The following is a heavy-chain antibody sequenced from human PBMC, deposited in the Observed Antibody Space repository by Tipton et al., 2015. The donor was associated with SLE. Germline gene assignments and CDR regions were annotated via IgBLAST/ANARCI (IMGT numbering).Heavy chain of an antibody. CDR2: IFTSGST. V-gene: IGHV4-61*09. CDR3: ARETYGDYFDN. CDR1: GGSISSVTFY. D-gene: IGHD4-17*01. Sequence: TLSLTCNVSGGSISSVTFYWTWIRQPAGKGLECIGHIFTSGSTNYKPSLKSRVTISLDTSQNQFSLKLRSVTAADTAVYFCARETYGDYFDNWGQGALVTVSS. J-gene: IGHJ4*02.